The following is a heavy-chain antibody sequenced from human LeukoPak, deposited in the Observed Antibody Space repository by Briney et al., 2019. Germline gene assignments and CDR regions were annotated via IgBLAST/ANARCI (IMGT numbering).Heavy chain of an antibody. CDR3: ARLQYYYYSMDV. J-gene: IGHJ6*03. V-gene: IGHV4-4*07. CDR1: GGSIIGYY. CDR2: IHGTGGT. Sequence: SETLSLTCTVSGGSIIGYYWSWIRQPAGKGLEWIGRIHGTGGTDYNPSLKSRVTMSVDTSNNQFSLKLSSVTASDTAVYYCARLQYYYYSMDVWGQGTTVTISS.